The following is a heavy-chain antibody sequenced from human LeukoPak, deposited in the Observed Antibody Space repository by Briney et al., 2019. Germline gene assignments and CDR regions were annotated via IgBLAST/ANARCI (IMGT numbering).Heavy chain of an antibody. J-gene: IGHJ6*03. Sequence: GGSLRLFCAASGRPFRSYAMSWVRQAPGKGLEWVSAISGSGGSTYYAESVEGRFTISRDNSKNTLYLHMNSLRAEDTALSYSPTVQAHGSGSSYYYYYYYMDVWGKGTTVTVSS. V-gene: IGHV3-23*01. CDR3: PTVQAHGSGSSYYYYYYYMDV. D-gene: IGHD3-10*01. CDR1: GRPFRSYA. CDR2: ISGSGGST.